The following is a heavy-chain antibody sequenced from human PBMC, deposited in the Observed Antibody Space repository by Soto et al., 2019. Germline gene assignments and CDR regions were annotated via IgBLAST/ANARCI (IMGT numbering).Heavy chain of an antibody. V-gene: IGHV1-18*01. J-gene: IGHJ5*02. Sequence: ASVKVSCKASGYTFTGYGIGWVRQAPGQGLEWMGWISAYNGNTNYAQKLQGRVTMTTDTSTSTAYMELRSLRSDDAAVYYCARVKGSGYHNWFDPWGQGTLVTVSS. CDR1: GYTFTGYG. D-gene: IGHD3-22*01. CDR3: ARVKGSGYHNWFDP. CDR2: ISAYNGNT.